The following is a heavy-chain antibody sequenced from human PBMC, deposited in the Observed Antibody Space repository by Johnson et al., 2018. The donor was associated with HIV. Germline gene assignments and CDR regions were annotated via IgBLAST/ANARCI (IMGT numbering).Heavy chain of an antibody. CDR1: GFTFSTYA. D-gene: IGHD5-12*01. V-gene: IGHV3-64*01. J-gene: IGHJ3*02. Sequence: VQLVESGGGVVRPGGSLRLSCAASGFTFSTYAMHWVRQAPGKGLEYVSVISSNGGTTYYANSLKGRFTISRDNSKNTVFLQMNSLRPEDTAMYYCTTDGHVDIVATIGDAFDIWGQGTMVTVSS. CDR3: TTDGHVDIVATIGDAFDI. CDR2: ISSNGGTT.